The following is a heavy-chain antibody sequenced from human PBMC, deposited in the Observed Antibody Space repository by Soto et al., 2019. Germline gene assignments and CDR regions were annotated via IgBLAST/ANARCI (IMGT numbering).Heavy chain of an antibody. J-gene: IGHJ4*02. CDR1: GDSVSGNRAA. D-gene: IGHD6-13*01. V-gene: IGHV6-1*01. CDR3: VRGVDSSFDY. Sequence: SQTLSLTCVMSGDSVSGNRAAWNWVRQSPSRGLEWLGRTYYRSKWKNDYAVSVSSRITINPDTSKNQLSLQLNSVTPEDTAVYYCVRGVDSSFDYWGQGTLVTVSS. CDR2: TYYRSKWKN.